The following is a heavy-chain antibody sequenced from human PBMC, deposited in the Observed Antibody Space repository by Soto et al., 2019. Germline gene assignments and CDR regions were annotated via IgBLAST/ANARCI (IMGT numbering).Heavy chain of an antibody. Sequence: QVQLVESGGGVVQPGRSLRLSCAASGFTFSSYAMHWVRQAPGKGLEWVAVISYDGSNKYYADSVKGRFTISRDNSKNTRYLQMNSLIAEDTAVYDCARSYSSGWHYFAYWGQGTLVTVSS. CDR1: GFTFSSYA. J-gene: IGHJ4*02. CDR3: ARSYSSGWHYFAY. D-gene: IGHD6-19*01. CDR2: ISYDGSNK. V-gene: IGHV3-30-3*01.